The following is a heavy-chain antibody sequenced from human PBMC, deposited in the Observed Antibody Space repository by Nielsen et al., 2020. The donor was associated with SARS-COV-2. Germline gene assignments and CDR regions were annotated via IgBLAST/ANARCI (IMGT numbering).Heavy chain of an antibody. CDR2: IEPTDSFT. CDR1: EYTFSTYW. CDR3: SRMSSSCHFYGMDV. Sequence: GESLKISCEASEYTFSTYWISWVRQMPGKGLEWMGRIEPTDSFTQYSPSFKGHVTISADKTRSIDYLQWSSLEASDSAIYYCSRMSSSCHFYGMDVWGQGT. V-gene: IGHV5-10-1*01. D-gene: IGHD6-13*01. J-gene: IGHJ6*02.